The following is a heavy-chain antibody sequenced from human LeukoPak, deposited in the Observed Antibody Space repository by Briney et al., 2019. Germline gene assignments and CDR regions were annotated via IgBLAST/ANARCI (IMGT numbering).Heavy chain of an antibody. CDR2: INHSGST. V-gene: IGHV4-34*01. CDR3: ARAIRVSRGAFDI. J-gene: IGHJ3*02. CDR1: GGSFSGDY. Sequence: SETLSLTCAVYGGSFSGDYWSWIRQPPGKGLEWIGEINHSGSTNYNPSLKSRVTISVDASKNQFSLKLSSVTAADTAVYYCARAIRVSRGAFDIWGQGTMVTVSS.